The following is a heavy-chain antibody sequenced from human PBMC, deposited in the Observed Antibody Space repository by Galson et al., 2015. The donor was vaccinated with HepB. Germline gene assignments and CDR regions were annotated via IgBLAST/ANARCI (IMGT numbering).Heavy chain of an antibody. V-gene: IGHV3-7*03. D-gene: IGHD1-7*01. CDR2: IKEDGGEK. CDR1: GFKFSSYW. Sequence: SLRLSCAASGFKFSSYWMSWVRQAPGKGLEWVANIKEDGGEKYYVDSVKGRFTISRDNAKNSLYLQMNCLRAEDTAVYYCARGDREDGNYNFDYWGQGTLVTVSS. J-gene: IGHJ4*02. CDR3: ARGDREDGNYNFDY.